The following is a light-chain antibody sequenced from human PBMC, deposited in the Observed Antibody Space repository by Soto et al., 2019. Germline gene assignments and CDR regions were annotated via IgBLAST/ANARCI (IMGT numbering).Light chain of an antibody. CDR1: QSVSSY. V-gene: IGKV3-11*01. Sequence: EIMLTQSPATLSLSPGERATLSCRASQSVSSYLAWYQQKPGQAPRLLIYDASNRATGIPARFSGSGSGTDFTLTISRLEPEDFAVYYCQHFGSSQITFGQGTRLEIK. CDR2: DAS. J-gene: IGKJ5*01. CDR3: QHFGSSQIT.